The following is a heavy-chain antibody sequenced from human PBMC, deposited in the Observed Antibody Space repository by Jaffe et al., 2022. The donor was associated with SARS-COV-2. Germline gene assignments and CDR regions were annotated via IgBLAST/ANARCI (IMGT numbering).Heavy chain of an antibody. CDR2: ILFDGRSE. CDR3: ARVLGGGVWAFDI. V-gene: IGHV3-30*03. J-gene: IGHJ3*02. D-gene: IGHD3-16*01. Sequence: QVQLVESGGGVVQPGRSLRLSCAASGFTFSNYDMHWVRQAPGKGLEWVALILFDGRSEYYADSVKGRFTISRDNSKNTLYLQMNSLRADDTAVYYCARVLGGGVWAFDIWGQGTMVTVSS. CDR1: GFTFSNYD.